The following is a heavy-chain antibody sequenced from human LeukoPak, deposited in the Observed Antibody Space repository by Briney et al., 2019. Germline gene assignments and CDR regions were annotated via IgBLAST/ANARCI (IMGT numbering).Heavy chain of an antibody. CDR2: IKPNSGCT. CDR3: ARYLLLWFGELFGNWFDP. J-gene: IGHJ5*02. Sequence: ASVKVSCKASGYTFTCYYMNWGRQAPGQGVEWRGRIKPNSGCTNYAQKFQGRLTMTRDTSISTAYIELSRLRSDDTAVYYCARYLLLWFGELFGNWFDPWGQGTLVTVAS. V-gene: IGHV1-2*06. CDR1: GYTFTCYY. D-gene: IGHD3-10*01.